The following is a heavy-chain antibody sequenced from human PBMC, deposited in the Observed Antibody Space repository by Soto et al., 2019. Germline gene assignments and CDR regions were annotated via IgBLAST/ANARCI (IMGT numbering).Heavy chain of an antibody. CDR2: VSPNSGNT. CDR1: GYTFTDYD. Sequence: ASVKVSCKASGYTFTDYDINWVRQAPGQGLEWMGWVSPNSGNTVYAQKFQDRVTMTRDTSISTAYMELSNLRFEDSAMYYCARGRFYSETSTWFAFWGQGTQVTVSS. V-gene: IGHV1-8*01. CDR3: ARGRFYSETSTWFAF. J-gene: IGHJ5*01. D-gene: IGHD2-2*01.